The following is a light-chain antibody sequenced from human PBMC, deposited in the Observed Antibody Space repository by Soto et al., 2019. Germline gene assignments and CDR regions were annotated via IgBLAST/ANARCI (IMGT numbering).Light chain of an antibody. Sequence: DIVMTQSPDSLAVSLGERDTINCKSSQSVLYSTNNKNYLAWYQQKPGQPPKLLIYWASTWESGVPDRFSGSGSGTDFTLTISSLQAEDVAVYYCQQYYSTLPYTFGQGTKLEIK. CDR3: QQYYSTLPYT. CDR1: QSVLYSTNNKNY. CDR2: WAS. V-gene: IGKV4-1*01. J-gene: IGKJ2*01.